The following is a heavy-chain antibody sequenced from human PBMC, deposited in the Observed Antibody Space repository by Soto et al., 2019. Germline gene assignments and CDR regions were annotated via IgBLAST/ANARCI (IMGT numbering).Heavy chain of an antibody. Sequence: PSETLSLTCAVYGGSFSGYYWSWIRQPPGKGLEWIGEINHSGSTNYNPSLKGRVTISVDTSKNQFSLKLSSVTAADTAVYYCARGRRIAARRGSNWFDPWGQGTLVTVSS. CDR1: GGSFSGYY. CDR3: ARGRRIAARRGSNWFDP. V-gene: IGHV4-34*01. D-gene: IGHD6-6*01. J-gene: IGHJ5*02. CDR2: INHSGST.